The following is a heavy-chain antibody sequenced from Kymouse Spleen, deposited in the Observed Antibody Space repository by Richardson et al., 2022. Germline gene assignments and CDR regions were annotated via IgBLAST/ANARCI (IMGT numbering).Heavy chain of an antibody. CDR2: INPSGGST. J-gene: IGHJ6*02. V-gene: IGHV1-46*03. CDR3: ARSFVVVPAAYRYYYYGMDV. CDR1: GYTFTSYY. Sequence: QVQLVQSGAEVKKPGASVKVSCKASGYTFTSYYMHWVRQAPGQGLEWMGIINPSGGSTSYAQKFQGRVTMTRDTSTSTVYMELSSLRSEDTAVYYCARSFVVVPAAYRYYYYGMDVWGQGTTVTVSS. D-gene: IGHD2-2*02.